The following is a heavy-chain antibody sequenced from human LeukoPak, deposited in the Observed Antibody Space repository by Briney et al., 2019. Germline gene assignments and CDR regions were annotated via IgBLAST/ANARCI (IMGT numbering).Heavy chain of an antibody. CDR3: ARGIAVADYYFDY. J-gene: IGHJ4*02. CDR1: GFTFSDYY. CDR2: ISSSSSYT. V-gene: IGHV3-11*05. Sequence: TGGSLRLSCAASGFTFSDYYMSWIRQAPGKGLEWVSYISSSSSYTNYADSVKGRFTISRDNAKNSLYLQMNSLRAEDTAGYYCARGIAVADYYFDYWGQGTLVTVSS. D-gene: IGHD6-19*01.